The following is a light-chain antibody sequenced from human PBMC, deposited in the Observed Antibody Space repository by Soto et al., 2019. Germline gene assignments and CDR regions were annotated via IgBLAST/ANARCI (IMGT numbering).Light chain of an antibody. Sequence: DIVLTQSPDSLAVSLCERATINCKSSQSVLYSSNNENYLTWYQQKPGQPPKLLIYWASTRESGVPDRFSGSGSGTDFTLTISGLQAEDVAVYYCQQYYTTPPTFGGGTKVDTK. J-gene: IGKJ4*01. CDR3: QQYYTTPPT. CDR2: WAS. V-gene: IGKV4-1*01. CDR1: QSVLYSSNNENY.